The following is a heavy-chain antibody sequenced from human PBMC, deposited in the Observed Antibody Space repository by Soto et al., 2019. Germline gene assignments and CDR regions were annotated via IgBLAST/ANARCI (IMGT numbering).Heavy chain of an antibody. CDR1: GYTFTSYG. V-gene: IGHV1-18*01. CDR2: LRAYNGNT. J-gene: IGHJ4*02. Sequence: QVQLVQSGAEVKKPGASVKVSCKASGYTFTSYGISWVRQAPGQGLEWMGWLRAYNGNTNYAQKLQGRVTMTTDTSTSTACMELRSLRSDDTAVYSCARSTNVLRYFDWLNPLDYCGQGTLVTVSA. CDR3: ARSTNVLRYFDWLNPLDY. D-gene: IGHD3-9*01.